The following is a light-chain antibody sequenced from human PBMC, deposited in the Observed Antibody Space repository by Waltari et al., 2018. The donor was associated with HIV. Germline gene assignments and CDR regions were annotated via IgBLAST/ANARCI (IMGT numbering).Light chain of an antibody. J-gene: IGLJ1*01. CDR1: SSNIGAGYD. Sequence: QSVLTQPPSVSGAPGQRVTISCTGSSSNIGAGYDVHWYQQLPGTAPKLLIYGNSNRPSGVPDRFSGSKSGTSASLAITGLQAEDEADYYCQVWDSSSDFYVFGSGTKVTVL. V-gene: IGLV1-40*01. CDR3: QVWDSSSDFYV. CDR2: GNS.